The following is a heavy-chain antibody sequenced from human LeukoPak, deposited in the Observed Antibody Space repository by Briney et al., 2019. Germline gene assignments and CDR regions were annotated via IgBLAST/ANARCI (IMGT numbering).Heavy chain of an antibody. D-gene: IGHD1-14*01. V-gene: IGHV4-31*03. J-gene: IGHJ3*02. CDR3: ARRSGRDAFDI. CDR1: GGSISSGGYS. Sequence: SETLSLTCTVSGGSISSGGYSWSWIRQHPGKGLEWIGYIYYSGSTYYNPSLKSRVTISVDTSKNQFSLKLSSVTAADTAVYYCARRSGRDAFDIWGQGTMVTVSS. CDR2: IYYSGST.